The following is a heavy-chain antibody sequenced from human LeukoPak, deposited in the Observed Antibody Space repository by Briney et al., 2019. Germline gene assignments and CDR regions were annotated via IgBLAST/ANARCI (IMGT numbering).Heavy chain of an antibody. V-gene: IGHV1-46*01. D-gene: IGHD2-2*02. Sequence: ASVKVSCKASRYTFTSYYMHWVRQAPGQGLEWMGIINPSGGSTSYAQKFQGRVTMTRDTSTSTAYMELSRLRSDDTAVYYCARGRGYCSSTSCYNPGRAFDIWGQGTMVTVSS. CDR1: RYTFTSYY. J-gene: IGHJ3*02. CDR3: ARGRGYCSSTSCYNPGRAFDI. CDR2: INPSGGST.